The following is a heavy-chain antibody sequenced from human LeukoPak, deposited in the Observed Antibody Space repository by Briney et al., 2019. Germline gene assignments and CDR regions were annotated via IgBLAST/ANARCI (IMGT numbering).Heavy chain of an antibody. V-gene: IGHV3-7*01. J-gene: IGHJ3*02. Sequence: GGSLRLSCAASGFTFSTYWMTWVRQAPGKGLEWLTNIKSDGSEIYYVDSVKGRFTISRDNAKNSLYLQMNSLRAEDTAVYYCAREGQRDYVWGSYRYTGHAFDIWGQGTMVTVSS. D-gene: IGHD3-16*02. CDR3: AREGQRDYVWGSYRYTGHAFDI. CDR1: GFTFSTYW. CDR2: IKSDGSEI.